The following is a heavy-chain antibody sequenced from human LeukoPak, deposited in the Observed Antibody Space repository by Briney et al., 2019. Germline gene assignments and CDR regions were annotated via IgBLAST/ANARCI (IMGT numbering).Heavy chain of an antibody. CDR1: GFTFSSYG. CDR2: IWYDGSNK. J-gene: IGHJ4*02. V-gene: IGHV3-33*06. CDR3: AKDPALSYSSGLDY. Sequence: GGSLRLSCAASGFTFSSYGMHWVRQAPGKGLEWVAVIWYDGSNKYYADSVKGRFTISRDNSKNTLYLQMNSLRAEDTAVYYCAKDPALSYSSGLDYWGQGTLVTVSS. D-gene: IGHD6-19*01.